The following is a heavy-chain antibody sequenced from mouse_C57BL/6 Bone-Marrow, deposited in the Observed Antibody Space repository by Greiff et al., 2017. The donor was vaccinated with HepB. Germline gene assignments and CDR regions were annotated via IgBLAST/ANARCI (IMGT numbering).Heavy chain of an antibody. J-gene: IGHJ4*01. CDR3: ARSPYYYGSSYDAMDY. D-gene: IGHD1-1*01. CDR2: INPGSGGT. CDR1: GYAFTNYL. V-gene: IGHV1-54*01. Sequence: VKLMESGAELVRPGTSVKVSCKASGYAFTNYLIEWVKQRPGQGLEWIGVINPGSGGTNYNEKFKGKATLTADKSSSTAYMQLSSLTSEDSAVYFCARSPYYYGSSYDAMDYWGQGTSVTVSS.